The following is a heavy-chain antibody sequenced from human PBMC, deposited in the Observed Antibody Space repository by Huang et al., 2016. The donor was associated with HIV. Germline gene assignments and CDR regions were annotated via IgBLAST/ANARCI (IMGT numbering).Heavy chain of an antibody. D-gene: IGHD3-10*01. CDR3: ARGSRQGKYYYGSGTAY. CDR1: GFTFSSYW. Sequence: EVQLVESGGGLVQPGGSLRLSCAASGFTFSSYWMHWVRQVPGTGLGWVSQIKRDGSSTSYGDSVKGRFTISRDNAKNTVYLQMNSLGDEDTAVYYCARGSRQGKYYYGSGTAYWGQGTLVTVSS. J-gene: IGHJ4*02. V-gene: IGHV3-74*01. CDR2: IKRDGSST.